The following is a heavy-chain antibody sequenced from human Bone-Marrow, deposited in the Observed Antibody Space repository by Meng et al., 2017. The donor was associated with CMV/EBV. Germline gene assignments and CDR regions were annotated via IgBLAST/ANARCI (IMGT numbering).Heavy chain of an antibody. Sequence: ESLKIPCAASGFTFSSYSMNWVRQPPGKGLEWIGEINHSGSTNYNPSLKSRVTISVDTSKNQFSLKLSSVTAADTAVYYCARLRWRYCSSTSCYGYYYYYGMDVWGQGTTVTVSS. D-gene: IGHD2-2*01. CDR1: GFTFSSYS. V-gene: IGHV4-34*01. CDR3: ARLRWRYCSSTSCYGYYYYYGMDV. J-gene: IGHJ6*02. CDR2: INHSGST.